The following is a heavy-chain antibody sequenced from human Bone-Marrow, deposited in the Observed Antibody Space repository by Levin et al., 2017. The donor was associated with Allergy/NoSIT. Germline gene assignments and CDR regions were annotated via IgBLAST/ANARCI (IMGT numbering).Heavy chain of an antibody. CDR2: ISNDGSNE. CDR3: ARGTIATRPRFDY. Sequence: RSGGSLRLSCVASGFTFNYYSMHWVRQAPGKGLEWVTVISNDGSNEDYADSVKGRFTISRDNSKNTLSLQMNSLRNEDTAVYYCARGTIATRPRFDYWGRGTLVTVSS. V-gene: IGHV3-30*04. D-gene: IGHD6-6*01. CDR1: GFTFNYYS. J-gene: IGHJ4*02.